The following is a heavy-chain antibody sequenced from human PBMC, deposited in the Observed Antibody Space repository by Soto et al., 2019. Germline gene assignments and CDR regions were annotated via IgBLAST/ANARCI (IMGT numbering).Heavy chain of an antibody. CDR2: IYYSGST. Sequence: SETLSLTCTVSGGSISSGGYYWSWIRQHPWKGLEWIGYIYYSGSTYYNPSLKSRVTISVDTSKNQFSLKLSSVTAADTAVYYCARGCTNGVCYNPLSGLHYGMDVWGQGXTVTVYS. J-gene: IGHJ6*02. CDR1: GGSISSGGYY. CDR3: ARGCTNGVCYNPLSGLHYGMDV. D-gene: IGHD2-8*01. V-gene: IGHV4-31*03.